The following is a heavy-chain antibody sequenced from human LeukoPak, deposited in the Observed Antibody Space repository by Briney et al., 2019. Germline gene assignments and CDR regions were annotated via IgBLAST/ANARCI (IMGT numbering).Heavy chain of an antibody. J-gene: IGHJ4*02. CDR1: GGSFSGYY. D-gene: IGHD2-2*02. V-gene: IGHV4-34*01. Sequence: SETLSLTCAVYGGSFSGYYWSWIRQPPGKGLEWIGEINHSGSTNYNPSLKSRVTISVDTSKNQFSLKLSSVTAADTAVYYCARGDEYLIDYWGQGTLVTVSS. CDR3: ARGDEYLIDY. CDR2: INHSGST.